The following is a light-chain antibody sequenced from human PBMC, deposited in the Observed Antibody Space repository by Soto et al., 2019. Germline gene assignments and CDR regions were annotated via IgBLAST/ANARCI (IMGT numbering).Light chain of an antibody. J-gene: IGKJ1*01. V-gene: IGKV1-5*01. CDR3: LQDYTYPWT. Sequence: DIHLTQSPSTLSASVGDRVTITCPASQSISSWLAWYQQKQGKAPKILIYDASSLESGVPSRFRGSASGTDFTLTISRLQPEDFETYYCLQDYTYPWTFGQGTKVDIK. CDR2: DAS. CDR1: QSISSW.